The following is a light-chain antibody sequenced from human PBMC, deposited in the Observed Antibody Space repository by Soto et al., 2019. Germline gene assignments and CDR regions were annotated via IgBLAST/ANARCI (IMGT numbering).Light chain of an antibody. V-gene: IGLV2-14*03. CDR2: DVS. CDR1: SSDVGGYNY. J-gene: IGLJ1*01. CDR3: SSYTSRSLYV. Sequence: QSALTQPASVSGSPGQSITISCTGTSSDVGGYNYVSWYQLHPGKAPKLLIYDVSDRPSGVSNRFSGSKSGNTASLTISGLQAEDEAYYYCSSYTSRSLYVFVTGTMLTVL.